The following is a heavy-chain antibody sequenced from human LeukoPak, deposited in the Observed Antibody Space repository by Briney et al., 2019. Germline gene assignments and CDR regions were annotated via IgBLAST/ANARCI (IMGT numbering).Heavy chain of an antibody. J-gene: IGHJ4*02. CDR2: ISWNSGSI. D-gene: IGHD6-13*01. Sequence: GGSLRLSCATPGVTFADNAMHCVRHALGKGLEWGSGISWNSGSIGYADSVKGRFTISRDNAKNSLYLQMNRLRAEDTALYYRAKDGGVGSSWYSFDYWGQGTLVTVSS. V-gene: IGHV3-9*01. CDR3: AKDGGVGSSWYSFDY. CDR1: GVTFADNA.